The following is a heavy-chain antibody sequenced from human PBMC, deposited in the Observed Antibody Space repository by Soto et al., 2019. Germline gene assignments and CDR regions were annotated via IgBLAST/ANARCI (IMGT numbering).Heavy chain of an antibody. D-gene: IGHD2-2*01. CDR1: XDSVSSNSAT. CDR2: TYYRSKWYN. CDR3: TRENGAAAQAHYYYGMDV. J-gene: IGHJ6*02. Sequence: SQTLSLTCAISXDSVSSNSATWNWIRQSPSRGLEWLGRTYYRSKWYNDYAVSVRRRLSISPDTSKNQLSLQLNSVTPDDTAVYYCTRENGAAAQAHYYYGMDVWGQGTAVTVSS. V-gene: IGHV6-1*01.